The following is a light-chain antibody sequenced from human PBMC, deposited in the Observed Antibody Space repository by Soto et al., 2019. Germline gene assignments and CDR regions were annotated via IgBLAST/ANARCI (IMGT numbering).Light chain of an antibody. J-gene: IGKJ4*01. CDR2: NAS. CDR1: QTVRNNY. Sequence: EFVLTQSPRTLSSSLGDRATLSCRASQTVRNNYLAWYQQKPGQAPRLLIYNASSWATGIPDRFSGGGSGTDFTLTISSLEPDDFAVYYCQQFSSYPRTFGGGTKVDIK. V-gene: IGKV3-20*01. CDR3: QQFSSYPRT.